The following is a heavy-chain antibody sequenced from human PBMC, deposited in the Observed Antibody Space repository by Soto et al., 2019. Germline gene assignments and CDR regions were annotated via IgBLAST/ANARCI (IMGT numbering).Heavy chain of an antibody. CDR1: GYAFTTYG. CDR3: ARGRYGDY. Sequence: QVHLVQSGAEVKKPGASVKVSCQGSGYAFTTYGITWVRQAPGQGLEWMGWISAHNGNTNYAQKLQGRVTVTRDTSTSTAYMELRSLRYADTAVYYCARGRYGDYWGQGALLTVSS. D-gene: IGHD1-1*01. CDR2: ISAHNGNT. V-gene: IGHV1-18*01. J-gene: IGHJ4*02.